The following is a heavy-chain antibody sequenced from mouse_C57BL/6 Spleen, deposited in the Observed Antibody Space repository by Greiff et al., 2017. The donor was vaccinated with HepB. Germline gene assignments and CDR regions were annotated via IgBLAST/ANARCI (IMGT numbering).Heavy chain of an antibody. J-gene: IGHJ1*03. CDR3: AMKNLATQWNLVV. Sequence: VQLQQSGPELVKPGASVKLSCKASGYTFTSYDINWVKQRPGQGLEWIGWIYPRDGSTKYNEKFKGKATLTVDTSSSTAYMELHSLTSEDSAVYFCAMKNLATQWNLVVWGTGTTVTVSS. D-gene: IGHD6-1*01. V-gene: IGHV1-85*01. CDR1: GYTFTSYD. CDR2: IYPRDGST.